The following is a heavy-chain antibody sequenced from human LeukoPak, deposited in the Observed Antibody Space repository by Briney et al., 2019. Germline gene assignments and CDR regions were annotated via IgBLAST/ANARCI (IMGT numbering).Heavy chain of an antibody. Sequence: KTSETLSLTCTVSGGSISSYYWSWIRQPAGQGLEWIGRIYTSGSTNYNPSLKSRLTMSVDTSKNQFSLKLNSVTAADTAVYYCARGLVGSGLTYYFDYWGQGTLVTVSS. J-gene: IGHJ4*02. CDR3: ARGLVGSGLTYYFDY. V-gene: IGHV4-4*07. CDR2: IYTSGST. CDR1: GGSISSYY. D-gene: IGHD6-19*01.